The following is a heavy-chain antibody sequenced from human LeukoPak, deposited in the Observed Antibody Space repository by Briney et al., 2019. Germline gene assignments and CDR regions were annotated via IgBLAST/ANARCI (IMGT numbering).Heavy chain of an antibody. CDR2: ISPSGSSI. CDR1: GFTFSDYY. D-gene: IGHD5-18*01. J-gene: IGHJ4*02. CDR3: ARVGRGFSYGYSDS. V-gene: IGHV3-11*01. Sequence: GGSLRLSCEASGFTFSDYYMSWIRQAPGKGLEWVSYISPSGSSIKNADSVKGRFTISRDNTKNSLCLQMNSLRAEDTAVYYCARVGRGFSYGYSDSWGQGTLVTVSS.